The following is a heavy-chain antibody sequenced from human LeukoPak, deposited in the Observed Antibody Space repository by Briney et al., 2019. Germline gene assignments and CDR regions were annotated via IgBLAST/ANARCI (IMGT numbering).Heavy chain of an antibody. D-gene: IGHD6-13*01. V-gene: IGHV1-8*02. CDR1: GYTFTGYY. Sequence: ASVKVSCKASGYTFTGYYMHWVRQAPGQGLEWMGWMNPNSGNTGYAQKFQGRVTMTRNTSISTAYMELSSLRSEDTAVYYCARGPRAADYWGQGTLVTVSS. J-gene: IGHJ4*02. CDR2: MNPNSGNT. CDR3: ARGPRAADY.